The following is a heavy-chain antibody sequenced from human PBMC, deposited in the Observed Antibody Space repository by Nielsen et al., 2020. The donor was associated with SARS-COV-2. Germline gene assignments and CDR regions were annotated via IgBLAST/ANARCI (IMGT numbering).Heavy chain of an antibody. CDR3: ARLKSENAY. CDR1: GFTFSRYH. V-gene: IGHV3-74*01. CDR2: VTSDGKST. J-gene: IGHJ4*02. Sequence: GGSLRLSCAASGFTFSRYHMHWVRQAPGKGLVWVSRVTSDGKSTTYADSVKGRFTVSRDNAQNTLYLQMNSLRPEDTAIYYCARLKSENAYWGQGTLVNVSS.